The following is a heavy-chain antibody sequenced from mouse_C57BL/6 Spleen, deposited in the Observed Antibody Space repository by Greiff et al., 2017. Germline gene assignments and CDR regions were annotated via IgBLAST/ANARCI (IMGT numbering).Heavy chain of an antibody. J-gene: IGHJ3*01. CDR1: GYAFSSSW. D-gene: IGHD1-1*01. Sequence: QVQLQQSGPELVKPGASVKISCKASGYAFSSSWMNWVKPRPGKGLEWIGRIYPGDGDPNYNGKFKGKATLTADKSSSTAYMQLSSLTSEDSAVYFCAKYGSSPFAYWGQGTLVTVSA. V-gene: IGHV1-82*01. CDR2: IYPGDGDP. CDR3: AKYGSSPFAY.